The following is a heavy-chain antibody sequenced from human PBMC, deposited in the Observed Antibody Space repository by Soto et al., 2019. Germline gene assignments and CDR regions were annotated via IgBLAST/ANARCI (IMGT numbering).Heavy chain of an antibody. CDR3: ARGAFGAYYLDS. CDR1: GFTFSNYW. CDR2: IKGDVITT. J-gene: IGHJ4*02. V-gene: IGHV3-74*01. Sequence: EVQLVESGGGLVQPGGSLRLSCVASGFTFSNYWIHWVRQAPGGGLVWVSRIKGDVITTNYADSVKGRFTISRDNAKNTVFLQMNSLRAEDTAVYYCARGAFGAYYLDSWGQGTLVIVS. D-gene: IGHD3-3*01.